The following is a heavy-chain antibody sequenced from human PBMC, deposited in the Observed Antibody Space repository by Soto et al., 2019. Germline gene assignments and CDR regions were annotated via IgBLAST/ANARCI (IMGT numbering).Heavy chain of an antibody. CDR1: GFTFSSYA. CDR3: ARDRGLIWCGERVEY. D-gene: IGHD3-10*01. J-gene: IGHJ4*02. CDR2: MSGGGGST. Sequence: EVQVLESGGGLVQPGGSLRLSCAASGFTFSSYAMSWVRQAPGKGLEWVSGMSGGGGSTYYADSVKGRFTISRNNSKNTLYLQMHSLRVDDTAVYYCARDRGLIWCGERVEYWGQGTLVTVSS. V-gene: IGHV3-23*01.